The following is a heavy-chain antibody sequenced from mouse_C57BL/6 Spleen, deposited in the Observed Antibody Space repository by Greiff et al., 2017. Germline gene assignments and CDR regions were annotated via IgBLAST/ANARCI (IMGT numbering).Heavy chain of an antibody. Sequence: QVQLQHSGPELVKPGASVKISCKASGYAFSSSWMNWVKQRPGKGLEWIGRIYPGDGDTNYNGKFKGKATLTADKSSSTAYMQLSSLTSEDSAVYFCARMDYYGSSYGYFDVWGTGTTVTVSS. CDR3: ARMDYYGSSYGYFDV. D-gene: IGHD1-1*01. V-gene: IGHV1-82*01. CDR1: GYAFSSSW. J-gene: IGHJ1*03. CDR2: IYPGDGDT.